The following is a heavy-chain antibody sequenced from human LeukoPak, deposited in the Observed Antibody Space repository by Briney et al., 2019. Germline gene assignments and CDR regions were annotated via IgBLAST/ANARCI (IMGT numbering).Heavy chain of an antibody. CDR1: GYTFTSYD. CDR3: AGGTLRNFTSRYYFDY. D-gene: IGHD2-2*01. V-gene: IGHV1-8*01. J-gene: IGHJ4*02. CDR2: MNPNSGNT. Sequence: ASVKVSCKASGYTFTSYDINWVRQATGQGLEWMGWMNPNSGNTGSAQNFQGRVTMTRDTSISTAYMELSSLRSEDTAVYYCAGGTLRNFTSRYYFDYWGQGTLVTVSS.